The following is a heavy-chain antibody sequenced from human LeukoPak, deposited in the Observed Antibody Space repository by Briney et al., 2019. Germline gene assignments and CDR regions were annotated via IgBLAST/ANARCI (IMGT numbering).Heavy chain of an antibody. D-gene: IGHD2-15*01. V-gene: IGHV1-8*01. J-gene: IGHJ4*02. Sequence: ASVKVSCKASGYTFTSYDINWVRQATGQGLEWMGWMNPNSGNTGYAQKFQGRVTMTRNTSISTAYMELSSLRSEDTAVYYCAREEIFRCSGGSCCFDYWGQGTLVTVSS. CDR1: GYTFTSYD. CDR2: MNPNSGNT. CDR3: AREEIFRCSGGSCCFDY.